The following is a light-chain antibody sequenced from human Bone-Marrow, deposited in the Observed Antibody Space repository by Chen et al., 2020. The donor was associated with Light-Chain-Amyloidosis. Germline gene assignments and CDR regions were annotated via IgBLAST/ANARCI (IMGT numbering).Light chain of an antibody. Sequence: EIVLTQSPGTLSLSPGEGANLPCRASQTISSNYLTWYQQKFGQAPRLLISGSSSRATGIPDRFTGSGSGTDFTLTINRLEPEDFAMYYCQQYGTSPLTFGGGTKVEIK. J-gene: IGKJ4*01. CDR3: QQYGTSPLT. V-gene: IGKV3-20*01. CDR1: QTISSNY. CDR2: GSS.